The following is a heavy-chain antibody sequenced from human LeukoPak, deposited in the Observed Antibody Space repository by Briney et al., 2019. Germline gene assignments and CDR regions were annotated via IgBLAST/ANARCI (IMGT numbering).Heavy chain of an antibody. CDR1: GYTFTGYY. Sequence: ASVKVSCKASGYTFTGYYMHWVRQAPGQGLEWMGWINPNSGGTNYAQKFQGRVTMTRDTSISTAYMELSGLRSDDTAVYYCARVGATRGYYYYGMDVWGQGTTVTVSS. V-gene: IGHV1-2*02. CDR2: INPNSGGT. CDR3: ARVGATRGYYYYGMDV. D-gene: IGHD1-26*01. J-gene: IGHJ6*02.